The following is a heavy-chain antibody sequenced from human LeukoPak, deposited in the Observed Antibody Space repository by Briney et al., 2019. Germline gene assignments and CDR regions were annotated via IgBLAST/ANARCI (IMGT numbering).Heavy chain of an antibody. CDR3: ARPGSAERDEDF. CDR2: INPDDTNI. V-gene: IGHV5-51*01. CDR1: GSSFTNYW. J-gene: IGHJ4*02. Sequence: PGESLKISCKASGSSFTNYWIGWVRQMPGKGLELVAMINPDDTNIASSPSFQGQVTISAAMPISPANLQWSSRKASATAMYYCARPGSAERDEDFWGQGSLVTVRS. D-gene: IGHD3-10*01.